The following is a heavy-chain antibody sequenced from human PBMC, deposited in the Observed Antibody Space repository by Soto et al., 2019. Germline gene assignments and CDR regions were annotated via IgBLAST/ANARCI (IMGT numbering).Heavy chain of an antibody. CDR3: ARDQYCSGGSCYSRKAPAGH. J-gene: IGHJ4*02. CDR1: GFTFSSYL. Sequence: GGSLRLSCAASGFTFSSYLMSWVRQAPGKGLEWVANIKQDGSEKYYVDSVKGRFTISRDNAKNSLYLQMNSLRAEDTAVYYCARDQYCSGGSCYSRKAPAGHWGQGTLVTVSS. D-gene: IGHD2-15*01. CDR2: IKQDGSEK. V-gene: IGHV3-7*03.